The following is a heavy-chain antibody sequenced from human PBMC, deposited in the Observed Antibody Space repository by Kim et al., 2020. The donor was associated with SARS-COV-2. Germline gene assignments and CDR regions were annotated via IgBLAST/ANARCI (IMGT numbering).Heavy chain of an antibody. CDR1: GFTFSSYG. CDR3: ARAVGPTDDRTIDY. J-gene: IGHJ4*02. D-gene: IGHD3-16*01. Sequence: GGSLRLSCAASGFTFSSYGMHWVRQAPGKGLEWVAVIWYDGSKKYYADSVKGRFTISRDNSKNTLYLQMNSLRAEDTAVYYCARAVGPTDDRTIDYWGQGTLVTVSS. CDR2: IWYDGSKK. V-gene: IGHV3-33*08.